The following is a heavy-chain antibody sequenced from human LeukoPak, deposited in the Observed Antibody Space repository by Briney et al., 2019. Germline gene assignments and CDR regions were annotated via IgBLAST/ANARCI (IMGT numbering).Heavy chain of an antibody. J-gene: IGHJ3*02. CDR3: ARSEVVPAAIDGAGPLDI. V-gene: IGHV4-31*03. CDR1: GGSISSGGYC. D-gene: IGHD2-2*01. Sequence: SETLSLTCTVSGGSISSGGYCWSWIREHPGKGLEGLGYIYYSGSTYYDPSLKSRVTISVDTSKNQFSLKLSSVTAADTAVYYCARSEVVPAAIDGAGPLDIWGQGTMVTVSS. CDR2: IYYSGST.